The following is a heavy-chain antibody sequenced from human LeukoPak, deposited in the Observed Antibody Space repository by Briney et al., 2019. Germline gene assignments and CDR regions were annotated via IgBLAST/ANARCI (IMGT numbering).Heavy chain of an antibody. CDR2: INTDGSST. Sequence: GSLRLSCAASGFNFSCYWMHWVRQAPGKGLVWVSRINTDGSSTSYADSVKGRFTISRNNAKNTLYRQMNNQKTQDTSVYYCARDPEYSSSSLDYWGQGTLVTVSS. CDR3: ARDPEYSSSSLDY. D-gene: IGHD6-6*01. CDR1: GFNFSCYW. J-gene: IGHJ4*02. V-gene: IGHV3-74*01.